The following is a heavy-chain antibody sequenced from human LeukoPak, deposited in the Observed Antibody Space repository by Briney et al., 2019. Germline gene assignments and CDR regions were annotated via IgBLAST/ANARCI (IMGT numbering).Heavy chain of an antibody. V-gene: IGHV1-46*01. D-gene: IGHD3-10*01. CDR3: AREIQKNYYGSGSPDY. J-gene: IGHJ4*02. CDR2: INPSGGST. CDR1: GYTFISYY. Sequence: ASVKVSCKASGYTFISYYIHWVRQAPGQGLEWMGIINPSGGSTSYAQKFQGRVTMTRDTSTSTVYMEVSRLRSDDTAVYYCAREIQKNYYGSGSPDYWGQGTLVTVSS.